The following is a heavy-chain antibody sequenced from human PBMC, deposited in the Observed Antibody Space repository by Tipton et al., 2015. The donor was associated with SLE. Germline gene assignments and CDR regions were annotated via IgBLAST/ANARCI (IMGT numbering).Heavy chain of an antibody. D-gene: IGHD3-22*01. CDR2: IRHDGNTK. CDR3: AKDSDYYVGGVYYFALDI. CDR1: EFTFSSYG. J-gene: IGHJ3*02. V-gene: IGHV3-30*02. Sequence: SLRLSCAASEFTFSSYGMHWVRQAPGKGLEGVAYIRHDGNTKYYADSVKGRFTISRDNSKNTLYLQMNSLRAEDTAVYYCAKDSDYYVGGVYYFALDIWGQGTMVTVSS.